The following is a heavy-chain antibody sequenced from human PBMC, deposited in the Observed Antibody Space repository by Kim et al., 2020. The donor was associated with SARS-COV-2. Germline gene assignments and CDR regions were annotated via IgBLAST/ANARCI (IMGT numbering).Heavy chain of an antibody. J-gene: IGHJ5*01. CDR2: IYDRVST. Sequence: SETLSLTCVVSGCSISGSNWWSWVRHPPGRGVAWIGVIYDRVSTNYNHSLKSRVTISVDKSKNKFSLKLSSVSAADTAVYYCARNGRAVTWDGLDTGCQG. CDR3: ARNGRAVTWDGLDT. CDR1: GCSISGSNW. D-gene: IGHD4-17*01. V-gene: IGHV4-4*02.